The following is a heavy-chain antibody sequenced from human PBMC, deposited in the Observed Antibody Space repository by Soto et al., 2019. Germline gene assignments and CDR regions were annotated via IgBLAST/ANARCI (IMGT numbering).Heavy chain of an antibody. CDR3: ARGNYYDSSGHPYYFDY. V-gene: IGHV1-69*13. CDR2: IIPIFGTA. D-gene: IGHD3-22*01. Sequence: SVKVSCKASGGTFSSYAISWVRQAPGQGLEWMGGIIPIFGTANYAQKFQGRVTITADESTSTAYMELSSLRSEDTAVYYCARGNYYDSSGHPYYFDYWGQGPLVTVSS. CDR1: GGTFSSYA. J-gene: IGHJ4*02.